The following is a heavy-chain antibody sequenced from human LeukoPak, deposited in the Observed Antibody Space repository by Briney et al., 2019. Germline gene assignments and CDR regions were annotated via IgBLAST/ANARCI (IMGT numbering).Heavy chain of an antibody. CDR1: GFTFSSYA. V-gene: IGHV3-23*01. CDR3: AKMPGYSRPRDY. CDR2: ISGSGGST. J-gene: IGHJ4*02. Sequence: GGSLRLSCVASGFTFSSYAMSWVRQAPGKGMGWVSGISGSGGSTYYADSVKGRFTISRDNSKNTLYLQMNSLRAEDTAVYYCAKMPGYSRPRDYWGQGTLVTVSS. D-gene: IGHD5-12*01.